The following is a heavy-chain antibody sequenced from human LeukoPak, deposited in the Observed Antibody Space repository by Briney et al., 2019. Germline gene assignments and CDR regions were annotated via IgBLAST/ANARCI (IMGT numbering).Heavy chain of an antibody. V-gene: IGHV1-2*02. J-gene: IGHJ4*02. CDR2: INPNSGGT. D-gene: IGHD3-10*01. CDR1: GYTFTGYY. Sequence: ASVKVSCKASGYTFTGYYMHWVRQAHGQGLEWMGWINPNSGGTNYAQKFQGRVTMTRDTSISTAYMELSRLRSDDTAVYYCASSTIWFGELYPAYWGQGTLVTVSS. CDR3: ASSTIWFGELYPAY.